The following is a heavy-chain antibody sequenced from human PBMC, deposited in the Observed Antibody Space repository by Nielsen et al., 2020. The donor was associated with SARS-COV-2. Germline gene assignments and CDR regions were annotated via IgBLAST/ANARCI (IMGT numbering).Heavy chain of an antibody. V-gene: IGHV4-59*01. Sequence: SETLSLTCTVSGGSISSYYWSWIRQPPGKGLEWIGYIYYSGSTNYNPSLKSRVTISVDTSKNQFSLKLNSVTAADTAVYYCARDDSSGFYGMDVWGQGTTVTVSS. CDR2: IYYSGST. CDR3: ARDDSSGFYGMDV. D-gene: IGHD6-19*01. J-gene: IGHJ6*02. CDR1: GGSISSYY.